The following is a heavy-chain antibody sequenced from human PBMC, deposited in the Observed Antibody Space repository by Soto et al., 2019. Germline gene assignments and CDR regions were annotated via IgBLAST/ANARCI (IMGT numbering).Heavy chain of an antibody. J-gene: IGHJ5*02. CDR2: INHSGST. CDR3: GRGGTAATTSGFDP. V-gene: IGHV4-34*01. CDR1: GGSFSGYY. Sequence: SETLSLTCAVYGGSFSGYYWSWIRQPPGKGLEWIGEINHSGSTNYNPSLKSRVTISVDTSKNQFSLKLSSVTAADTAVYYCGRGGTAATTSGFDPWALQTVLPVSS. D-gene: IGHD4-17*01.